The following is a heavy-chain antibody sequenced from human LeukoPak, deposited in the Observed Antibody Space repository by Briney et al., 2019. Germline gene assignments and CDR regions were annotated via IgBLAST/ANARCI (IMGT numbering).Heavy chain of an antibody. CDR3: VRVAGLTFNY. D-gene: IGHD2-15*01. CDR2: IRNKANSYTT. J-gene: IGHJ4*02. V-gene: IGHV3-72*01. Sequence: GSLRLSSAASGVTFSAPTMGWSRQAPGKGQEWVGRIRNKANSYTTEYAASVKGRFTISRDDSKHSLYLQMNSLKTEDTAVYYCVRVAGLTFNYWGQGTLVTVSS. CDR1: GVTFSAPT.